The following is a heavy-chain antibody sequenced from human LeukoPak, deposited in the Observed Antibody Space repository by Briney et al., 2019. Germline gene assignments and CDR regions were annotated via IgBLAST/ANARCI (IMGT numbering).Heavy chain of an antibody. J-gene: IGHJ4*02. Sequence: GGSLRLSCAASGFTSNNYWMTWVRQAPGKGLEWVANIKPEGSAQYYADSVRGRFTNSRDNAKNSVFLHMNSLRAEDTAVYHCARPYGVGWSGLEHWGRGTLVTVSS. CDR2: IKPEGSAQ. V-gene: IGHV3-7*01. CDR1: GFTSNNYW. CDR3: ARPYGVGWSGLEH. D-gene: IGHD6-19*01.